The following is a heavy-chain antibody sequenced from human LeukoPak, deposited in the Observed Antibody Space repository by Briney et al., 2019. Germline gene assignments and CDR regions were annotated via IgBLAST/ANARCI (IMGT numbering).Heavy chain of an antibody. CDR2: IYPGDSDT. V-gene: IGHV5-51*01. Sequence: GESLKISCKGSGYSFNSYWIGWVRQMPGKGLEWMGIIYPGDSDTRYSPSFQGQVTISADKSISTAYLQWSSLKASDTAMYYCARSSDCSSTSCYMDLDYWGQGTLVTVSS. D-gene: IGHD2-2*02. J-gene: IGHJ4*02. CDR3: ARSSDCSSTSCYMDLDY. CDR1: GYSFNSYW.